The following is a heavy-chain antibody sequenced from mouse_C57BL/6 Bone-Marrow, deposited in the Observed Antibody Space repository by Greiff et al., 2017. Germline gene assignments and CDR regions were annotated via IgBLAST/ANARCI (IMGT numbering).Heavy chain of an antibody. CDR1: GYTFTSYW. J-gene: IGHJ3*01. CDR2: IDPSDSYT. CDR3: ARWDYYGSSYVFAY. D-gene: IGHD1-1*01. V-gene: IGHV1-59*01. Sequence: QVQLQQSGAELVRPGTSVTLSCKASGYTFTSYWMHWVKQRPGQGLEWIGVIDPSDSYTNYNQKFKGKATLTVDTSSSTAYMQLSSLTSEDSAVYYCARWDYYGSSYVFAYWGQGTLVTVSA.